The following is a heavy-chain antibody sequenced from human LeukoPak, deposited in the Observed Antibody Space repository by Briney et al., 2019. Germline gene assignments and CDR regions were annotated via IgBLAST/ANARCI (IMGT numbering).Heavy chain of an antibody. Sequence: PSETLSLTCTVSGGSISSSSYYWGWIRQPPGKGLEWIGSIYYSGSTYYNPSLKSRVTISVDTSKNQFSLKLSSVTAADTAVYYCARQYYDFPYHKIYYMDVWGKGTTVTVSS. CDR2: IYYSGST. V-gene: IGHV4-39*01. J-gene: IGHJ6*03. CDR3: ARQYYDFPYHKIYYMDV. D-gene: IGHD3-3*01. CDR1: GGSISSSSYY.